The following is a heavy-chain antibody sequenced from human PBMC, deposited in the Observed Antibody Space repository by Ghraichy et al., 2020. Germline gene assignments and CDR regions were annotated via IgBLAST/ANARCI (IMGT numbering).Heavy chain of an antibody. Sequence: GGSLRLSCAASGFTFSSYAMSWVRQAPGKGLEWVSAISGSGGSTYYADSVKGRFTISRDNSKNTLYLQMNSLRAEDTAVYYCAKDLMGVREWLRSSLTYFDYWGQGTLVTVSS. CDR2: ISGSGGST. CDR1: GFTFSSYA. D-gene: IGHD5-12*01. CDR3: AKDLMGVREWLRSSLTYFDY. V-gene: IGHV3-23*01. J-gene: IGHJ4*02.